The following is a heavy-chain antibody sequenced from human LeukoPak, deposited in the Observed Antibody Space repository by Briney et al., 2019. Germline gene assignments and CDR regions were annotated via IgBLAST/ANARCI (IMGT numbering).Heavy chain of an antibody. CDR1: GFTFTNYS. J-gene: IGHJ3*02. CDR3: ARRAYNWGAFDI. CDR2: LSPSGAAT. D-gene: IGHD5-24*01. Sequence: PAGSLRLSCAASGFTFTNYSMNWVRQAPGKGLEWVSTLSPSGAATYYADSVKGRFTISRDISKNTLYLQMNSPRAEDTAVYYCARRAYNWGAFDIWGQGTMVTVSS. V-gene: IGHV3-23*01.